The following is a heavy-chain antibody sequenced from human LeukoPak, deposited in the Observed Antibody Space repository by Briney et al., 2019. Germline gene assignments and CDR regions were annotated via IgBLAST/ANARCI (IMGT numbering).Heavy chain of an antibody. CDR3: ARETDGSGRPYYYYGMDV. D-gene: IGHD3-10*01. J-gene: IGHJ6*04. CDR2: IYSGGST. V-gene: IGHV3-53*01. Sequence: GGSLRLSCAASGFTVSSNYMSWVRQAPGKGLEWVSVIYSGGSTYYADSVKGRFTISRGNSKNTLHLQMNSLRAEDTAVYYCARETDGSGRPYYYYGMDVWGKGTTVTVSS. CDR1: GFTVSSNY.